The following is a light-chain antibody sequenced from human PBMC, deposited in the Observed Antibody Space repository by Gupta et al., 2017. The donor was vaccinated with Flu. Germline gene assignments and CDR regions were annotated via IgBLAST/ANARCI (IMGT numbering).Light chain of an antibody. CDR3: MQSARWPWA. CDR1: GSTI. V-gene: IGKV2-30*01. CDR2: PAS. J-gene: IGKJ2*01. Sequence: GSTILHWFQQRPGQSPMPLLYPASRLQSGVPYRFSGSGSGTDFTLKISRVQAEDVGVYFFMQSARWPWAFGQGTKVEIK.